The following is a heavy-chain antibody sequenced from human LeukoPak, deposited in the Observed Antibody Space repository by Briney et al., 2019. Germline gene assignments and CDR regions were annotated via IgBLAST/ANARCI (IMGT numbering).Heavy chain of an antibody. D-gene: IGHD3-22*01. V-gene: IGHV3-23*01. Sequence: TGGSLRLSCAASGFTFSSYGMSWVRQAPGKGLEWVSAISGSGGSTYYADSVKGRFTISRDDSKNTLYLQMNSLKTEDTAVYYCTTDEVTMISTLSTWQSYFDYWGQGTLVTVSS. J-gene: IGHJ4*02. CDR3: TTDEVTMISTLSTWQSYFDY. CDR1: GFTFSSYG. CDR2: ISGSGGST.